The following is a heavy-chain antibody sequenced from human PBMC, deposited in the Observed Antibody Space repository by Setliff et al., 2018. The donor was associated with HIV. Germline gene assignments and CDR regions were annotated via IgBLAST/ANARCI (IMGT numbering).Heavy chain of an antibody. CDR2: ISSSDSTI. CDR1: GFTFSTYE. D-gene: IGHD4-17*01. V-gene: IGHV3-48*03. J-gene: IGHJ4*02. Sequence: GGSLRLSCAASGFTFSTYEMNWVRQAPGKGLEWVAYISSSDSTIYYADSVKGRFTIYRDNAKNSLFLQMDSLRVEDTAFYYCARLSPPDDYGDLGGVDYWGQGTLVTVSS. CDR3: ARLSPPDDYGDLGGVDY.